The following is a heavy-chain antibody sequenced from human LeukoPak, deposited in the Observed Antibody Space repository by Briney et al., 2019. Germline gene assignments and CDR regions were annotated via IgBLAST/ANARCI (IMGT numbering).Heavy chain of an antibody. CDR1: TGSFISSSHH. CDR2: VYYGRTT. V-gene: IGHV4-39*01. Sequence: SETLSLTCTVSTGSFISSSHHWGWIRQSPGKGLEWIGSVYYGRTTYYNPSLDGRVTVSLDTSANQFSLQLNSVTAADTAVYYCVRHDGRGGATMGAFDSWGQGSLVTVSS. D-gene: IGHD5-12*01. CDR3: VRHDGRGGATMGAFDS. J-gene: IGHJ5*01.